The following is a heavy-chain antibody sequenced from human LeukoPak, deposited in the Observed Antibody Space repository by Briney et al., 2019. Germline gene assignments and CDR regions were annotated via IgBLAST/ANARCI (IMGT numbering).Heavy chain of an antibody. J-gene: IGHJ4*02. CDR2: IYPGDSDI. V-gene: IGHV5-51*01. CDR3: ARQNSLTGYRRTPTTYFDY. D-gene: IGHD3-9*01. CDR1: GYSFTSYC. Sequence: GESLKISCKGSGYSFTSYCIGWVRQMPGKGLEWMGIIYPGDSDIRYSPSFEGQVTISADKSISTAYLQWSSLKASDTAMYYCARQNSLTGYRRTPTTYFDYWGQGTLVTVSS.